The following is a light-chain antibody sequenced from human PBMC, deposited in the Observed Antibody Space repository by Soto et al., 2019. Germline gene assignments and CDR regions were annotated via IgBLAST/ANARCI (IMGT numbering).Light chain of an antibody. CDR1: QSINSW. V-gene: IGKV1-5*03. CDR3: QQYNNYPYT. J-gene: IGKJ2*01. CDR2: KPS. Sequence: DIQMTQSPSTMSASVGDRVIITCRASQSINSWLAWYQQKPGQAPKLLIYKPSTLESGVPSRFSGSASGTEFTLTISSLQPDDFATYYCQQYNNYPYTFGQGTELAIK.